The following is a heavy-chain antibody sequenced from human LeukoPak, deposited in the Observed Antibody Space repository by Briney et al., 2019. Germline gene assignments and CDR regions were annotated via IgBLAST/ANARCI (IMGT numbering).Heavy chain of an antibody. J-gene: IGHJ3*02. Sequence: GGSLRLSCAASGFTFSSYGMPWVRQAPGKGLEWVAVIWYDGSNKYYADSVKGRFTISRDNSKNTLYLQMNSLRAEDTAVYYCARSQAMVRWGAFDIWGQGTMVTVSS. CDR3: ARSQAMVRWGAFDI. D-gene: IGHD5-18*01. CDR2: IWYDGSNK. CDR1: GFTFSSYG. V-gene: IGHV3-33*01.